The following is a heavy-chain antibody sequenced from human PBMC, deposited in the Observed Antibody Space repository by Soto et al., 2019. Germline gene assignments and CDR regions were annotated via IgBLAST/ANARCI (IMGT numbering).Heavy chain of an antibody. CDR2: FDPEDGET. V-gene: IGHV1-24*01. Sequence: GASVKVSCKVSGYTLTELSMHWVRQAPGKGLEWMGGFDPEDGETIYAQKFQGRVTMTEDTSTDTAYMELSSLRSEDAAVYYCATGPYYDSSGYSPNFDYWGQGTLVTVSS. J-gene: IGHJ4*02. CDR3: ATGPYYDSSGYSPNFDY. CDR1: GYTLTELS. D-gene: IGHD3-22*01.